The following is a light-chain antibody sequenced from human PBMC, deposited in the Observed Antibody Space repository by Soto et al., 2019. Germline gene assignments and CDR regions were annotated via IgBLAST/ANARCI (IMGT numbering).Light chain of an antibody. Sequence: QSVLSQPPSASGTPGQTVTVSCSGTYSNIGINDVHWYRQLSGTAPQILIYDTSQRATGVPDRFSGSRSGTSASLVISGLQTEDEADYHYAAWDDSLNGPAFGGGTKVTVL. V-gene: IGLV1-44*01. CDR2: DTS. J-gene: IGLJ2*01. CDR1: YSNIGIND. CDR3: AAWDDSLNGPA.